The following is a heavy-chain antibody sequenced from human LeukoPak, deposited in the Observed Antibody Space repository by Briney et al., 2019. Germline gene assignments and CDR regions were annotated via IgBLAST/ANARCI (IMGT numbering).Heavy chain of an antibody. CDR1: GGSVSSGSYY. Sequence: SETPSLTCTVSGGSVSSGSYYWSWIRQPPGKGLEWIGYIYYSGSTNYNPSLKSRVTISVDTSKNQFSLKLSSVTAADTAGYHCAREAMYSYGNNFDYWGQGTLVTVSS. J-gene: IGHJ4*02. D-gene: IGHD5-18*01. CDR2: IYYSGST. CDR3: AREAMYSYGNNFDY. V-gene: IGHV4-61*01.